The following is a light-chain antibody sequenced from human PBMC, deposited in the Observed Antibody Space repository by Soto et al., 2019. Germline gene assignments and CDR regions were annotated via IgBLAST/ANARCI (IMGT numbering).Light chain of an antibody. Sequence: DIQMTRSPSTLSASVGDRVTITCRASQSITTWLAWYQQKPGKAPKLLIYDASSLESGVPSRFSGSGSGTEFTLTISSLQPDDFATYYCQQYYNYPETFGQGTKVDIK. CDR3: QQYYNYPET. V-gene: IGKV1-5*01. J-gene: IGKJ1*01. CDR1: QSITTW. CDR2: DAS.